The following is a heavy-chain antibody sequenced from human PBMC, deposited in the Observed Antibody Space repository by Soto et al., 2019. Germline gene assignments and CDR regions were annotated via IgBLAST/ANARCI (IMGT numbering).Heavy chain of an antibody. CDR2: IYYSGST. Sequence: SETLSLTGTVSGGSISSYYWSWIRQPPGKGLEWIGYIYYSGSTNYNPSLKSRVTISVDTSKNQFSLKLSSVTAADTAVYYCARGGGSYYYYGMDVWGQGTTVTVSS. CDR1: GGSISSYY. CDR3: ARGGGSYYYYGMDV. V-gene: IGHV4-59*01. J-gene: IGHJ6*02. D-gene: IGHD1-26*01.